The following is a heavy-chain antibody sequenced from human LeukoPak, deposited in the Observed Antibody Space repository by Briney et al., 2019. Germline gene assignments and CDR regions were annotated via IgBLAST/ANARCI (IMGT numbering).Heavy chain of an antibody. V-gene: IGHV4-34*01. CDR1: GGSFSGYY. Sequence: SETLSLTCTVSGGSFSGYYWSWIRQPPGKGLEWIGEINHSGSTNYNPSLKSRVTISVDTSKNQFSLKLSSVTAADTAVYYCARGGIQLWFRGTYFDYWGQGTLVTVSS. CDR2: INHSGST. J-gene: IGHJ4*02. D-gene: IGHD5-18*01. CDR3: ARGGIQLWFRGTYFDY.